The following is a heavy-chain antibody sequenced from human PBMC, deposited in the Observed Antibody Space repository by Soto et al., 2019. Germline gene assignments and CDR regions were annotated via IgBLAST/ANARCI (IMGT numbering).Heavy chain of an antibody. V-gene: IGHV3-7*01. CDR3: ARGTPRYCSSTSCYTVFGLFDP. CDR1: GFSFSSYW. J-gene: IGHJ5*02. D-gene: IGHD2-2*02. CDR2: IKQDGSEK. Sequence: EVQLVESGGGLVQPGGSLRLSCAASGFSFSSYWMTWVRQAPGKGLEWVANIKQDGSEKYYVDSVKGRFTISRDNAKNSLYLQMNSLRAEDTAVYYCARGTPRYCSSTSCYTVFGLFDPWGQGTLVTVSS.